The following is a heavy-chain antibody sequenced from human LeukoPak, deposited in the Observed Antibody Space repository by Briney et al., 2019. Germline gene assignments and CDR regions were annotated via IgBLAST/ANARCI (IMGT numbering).Heavy chain of an antibody. V-gene: IGHV1-2*02. Sequence: RASVKVSCTASGYTFTGYYMHWVRQAPGQGLEWMGWINPNSGGTNYAQKFQGRVTMTRDTSISTAYMELSRLRSDDTAVYYCARGRESGYGLDYWGQGTLVTVSS. D-gene: IGHD5-12*01. J-gene: IGHJ4*02. CDR1: GYTFTGYY. CDR3: ARGRESGYGLDY. CDR2: INPNSGGT.